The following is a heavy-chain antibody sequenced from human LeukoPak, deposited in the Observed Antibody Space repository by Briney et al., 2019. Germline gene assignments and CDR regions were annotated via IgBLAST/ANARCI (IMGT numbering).Heavy chain of an antibody. CDR2: ISGSGGST. CDR3: AKDCEEGSSSWYEFDY. D-gene: IGHD6-13*01. CDR1: GFTFSSYA. J-gene: IGHJ4*02. V-gene: IGHV3-23*01. Sequence: GGSLRLSCAASGFTFSSYAMSWVRQAPGKGLEWVSAISGSGGSTYYADSVKGRFTISRDNSKNTLYLQMNSLRAEDTAVYYCAKDCEEGSSSWYEFDYWGQGTLVTVSS.